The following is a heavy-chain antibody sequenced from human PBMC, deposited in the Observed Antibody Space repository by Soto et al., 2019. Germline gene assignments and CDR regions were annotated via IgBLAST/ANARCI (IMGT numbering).Heavy chain of an antibody. CDR1: GFTFSSYA. CDR3: AKVHSRLLLWFGESNFDY. J-gene: IGHJ4*02. Sequence: EVQLLESGGGLVQPGGSLRLSCAASGFTFSSYAMSWVRQAPGKGLEWVSAISGSGGSTYYADSVKGRFTISRDNSKNTLYLHMNSLRAEDTAVYYCAKVHSRLLLWFGESNFDYWGQGTLVTVSS. D-gene: IGHD3-10*01. CDR2: ISGSGGST. V-gene: IGHV3-23*01.